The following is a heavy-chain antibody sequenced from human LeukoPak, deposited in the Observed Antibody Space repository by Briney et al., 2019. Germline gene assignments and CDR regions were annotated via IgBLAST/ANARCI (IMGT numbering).Heavy chain of an antibody. Sequence: GGSLRLSCAASGFTFSSYAMRWVRQAPGKGLEWVSSTTGSGDSTYYADSVRGRFTISRDNSKNTLYLQMNSLRAEDTAVYYCADSNYWYPVDYWGQGTLVTVSS. CDR1: GFTFSSYA. V-gene: IGHV3-23*01. CDR3: ADSNYWYPVDY. D-gene: IGHD4-11*01. CDR2: TTGSGDST. J-gene: IGHJ4*02.